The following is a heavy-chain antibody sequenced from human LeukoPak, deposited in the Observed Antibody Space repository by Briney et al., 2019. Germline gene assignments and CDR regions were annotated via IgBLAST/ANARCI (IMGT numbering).Heavy chain of an antibody. V-gene: IGHV3-30*02. Sequence: PGGSLRLSCAASGFTFSSYGMHWVRQAPGKGLEWVAFIRYDGSNKYYADSVKGRFTISRDNSKNTLYLQMNSLRAEDTAVYYCAKELLNGITGTTALGYWGQGTLVTVSS. J-gene: IGHJ4*02. CDR2: IRYDGSNK. CDR1: GFTFSSYG. CDR3: AKELLNGITGTTALGY. D-gene: IGHD1-7*01.